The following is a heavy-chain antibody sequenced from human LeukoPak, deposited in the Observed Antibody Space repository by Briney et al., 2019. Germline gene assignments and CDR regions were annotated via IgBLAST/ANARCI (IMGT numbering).Heavy chain of an antibody. D-gene: IGHD3-22*01. J-gene: IGHJ3*02. CDR2: IYSGGST. V-gene: IGHV3-53*01. CDR1: GFTVSSNY. CDR3: ARGPYYYDSSGRRSDAFDI. Sequence: GGSLRFSCAASGFTVSSNYMSWVRQAPGKGLEWVSVIYSGGSTYYADSVKGRFTISRDNSKNTLYLQMNSLRAEDTAVYYCARGPYYYDSSGRRSDAFDIWGQGTMVTVSS.